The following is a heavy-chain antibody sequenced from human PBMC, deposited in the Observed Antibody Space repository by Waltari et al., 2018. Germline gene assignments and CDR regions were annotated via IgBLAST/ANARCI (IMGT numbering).Heavy chain of an antibody. Sequence: EVQLVESGGGLVKPGGSLRLSCVASGFTFSTSRMNWVRQAQGKGLEWVSTNSSGSNFIYDADSVKGRFTISRDNAKNSLYLQMNSLRVEDTAVYYCASLHMDVWGKGTTVTVSS. V-gene: IGHV3-21*01. CDR1: GFTFSTSR. J-gene: IGHJ6*03. CDR2: NSSGSNFI. CDR3: ASLHMDV.